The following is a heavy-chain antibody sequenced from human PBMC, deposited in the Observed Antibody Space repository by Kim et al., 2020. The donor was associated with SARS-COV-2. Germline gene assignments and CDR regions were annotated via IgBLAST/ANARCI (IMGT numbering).Heavy chain of an antibody. Sequence: GGSLRLSCAASGFSFSNYAMFWVRQAPGKGLEWVALISYDGTNKDYADSVKGRCTISRDNSKSTLYLQMNSLRVADTAVYFCARKPTTSSWSSYFEYWG. D-gene: IGHD6-13*01. CDR2: ISYDGTNK. V-gene: IGHV3-30*04. J-gene: IGHJ4*01. CDR3: ARKPTTSSWSSYFEY. CDR1: GFSFSNYA.